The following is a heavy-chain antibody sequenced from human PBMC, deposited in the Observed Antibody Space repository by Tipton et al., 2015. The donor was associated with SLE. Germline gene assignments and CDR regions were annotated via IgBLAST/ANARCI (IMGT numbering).Heavy chain of an antibody. CDR2: IYYSGSA. CDR1: GGSISSNNFF. D-gene: IGHD2-21*01. Sequence: TLSLTCTVSGGSISSNNFFWSWRRQHPGKGLEWIGYIYYSGSAFYNPSPKSRVTMSVDTSKNQFFMRLSSATAADTAVYYCAREVITITDSDAFDIWGQGTMVTVSS. CDR3: AREVITITDSDAFDI. V-gene: IGHV4-31*03. J-gene: IGHJ3*02.